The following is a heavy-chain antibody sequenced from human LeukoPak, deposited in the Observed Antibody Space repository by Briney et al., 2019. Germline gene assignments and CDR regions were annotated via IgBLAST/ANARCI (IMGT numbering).Heavy chain of an antibody. J-gene: IGHJ4*02. V-gene: IGHV4-61*01. CDR3: ARLKGYSGYDWPYYFDY. D-gene: IGHD5-12*01. CDR2: IYYSGST. CDR1: GGSVSSGSYY. Sequence: SETLSLTCTVSGGSVSSGSYYWSWIRQPPGKGLEWIGYIYYSGSTNYNPSLKSRVTISVDTSKNQFSLKLSSVTAADTAVYYCARLKGYSGYDWPYYFDYWGQGTLVTVSS.